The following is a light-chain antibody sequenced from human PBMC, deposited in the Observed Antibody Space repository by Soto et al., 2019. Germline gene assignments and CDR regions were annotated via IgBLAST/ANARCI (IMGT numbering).Light chain of an antibody. CDR2: GTS. V-gene: IGKV1-39*01. Sequence: DIQMTQSPSSLSASVGDRVTITFRASQSISGYLNWYQQKPGKAPKLLIYGTSSLQSGVPSRFSGSGSGTGFTLTISSLQPEGFATYYCQQSYSMWTFGQGTKGDIK. CDR3: QQSYSMWT. J-gene: IGKJ1*01. CDR1: QSISGY.